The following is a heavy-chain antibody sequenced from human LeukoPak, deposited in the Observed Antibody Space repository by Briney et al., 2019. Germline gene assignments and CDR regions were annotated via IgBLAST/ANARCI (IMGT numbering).Heavy chain of an antibody. D-gene: IGHD3-22*01. Sequence: GGSLRLSCVVPGITLSNYGMSWVRQAPGEGLEWVAGTSDRGGRTNYADSVKGWFTISRDSPKNTLYLQMNSLRAEDTAVYFCAKRGVVIRVILVGFHKEAYYFDSWGQGALVTVSS. CDR1: GITLSNYG. J-gene: IGHJ4*02. CDR2: TSDRGGRT. CDR3: AKRGVVIRVILVGFHKEAYYFDS. V-gene: IGHV3-23*01.